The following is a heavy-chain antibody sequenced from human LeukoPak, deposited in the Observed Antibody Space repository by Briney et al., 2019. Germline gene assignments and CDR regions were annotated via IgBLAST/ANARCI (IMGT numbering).Heavy chain of an antibody. CDR2: IRYDGSYK. V-gene: IGHV3-30*02. CDR1: GFTFSDFA. CDR3: AKQEGATAYFDY. J-gene: IGHJ4*02. D-gene: IGHD1-26*01. Sequence: GGSLRLSCAASGFTFSDFAMHWVRQAPGKGLEWVGFIRYDGSYKYYADSVKGRFTISRDNSKNTLYVRMNSLRGEDTAVYYCAKQEGATAYFDYWGQGTLVTVSS.